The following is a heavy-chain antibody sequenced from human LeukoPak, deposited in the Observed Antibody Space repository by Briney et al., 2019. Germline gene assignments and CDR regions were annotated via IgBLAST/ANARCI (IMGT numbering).Heavy chain of an antibody. J-gene: IGHJ4*02. D-gene: IGHD3-22*01. V-gene: IGHV1-2*02. CDR2: XNPNSGGT. CDR3: ARTMDSSGHYRWGIAY. CDR1: GYTFTGYY. Sequence: ASVKVSCKASGYTFTGYYMHWVRQAPGQGLEXXXXXNPNSGGTNYAQKFQGRVTMTRDTSISTAYMELSRLRSDDTAVYYCARTMDSSGHYRWGIAYWGQGTLVTVSS.